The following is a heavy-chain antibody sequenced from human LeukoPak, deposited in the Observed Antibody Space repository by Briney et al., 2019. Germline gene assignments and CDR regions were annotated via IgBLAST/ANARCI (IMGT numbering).Heavy chain of an antibody. Sequence: ASVKVSCKASGYTFIGYYMHWMRQAPGQGLEWMGRINPNSGGTDYAQKFQGRVTMTRDTSISTAYLEFSSLRSDDTAVYYCARVRGYSGYDSGSRWFDPWGQGTLVTVSS. CDR2: INPNSGGT. CDR1: GYTFIGYY. J-gene: IGHJ5*02. V-gene: IGHV1-2*06. CDR3: ARVRGYSGYDSGSRWFDP. D-gene: IGHD5-12*01.